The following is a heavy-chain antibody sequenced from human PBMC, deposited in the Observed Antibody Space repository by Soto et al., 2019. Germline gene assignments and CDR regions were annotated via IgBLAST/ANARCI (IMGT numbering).Heavy chain of an antibody. J-gene: IGHJ6*02. CDR2: INPSGGST. Sequence: QVQLVQSGAEVKKPGASVKVSCKASGYTFTSYYMHWVRQAPGQGLEWMGIINPSGGSTSYAQKFQGRVTMTRDTSTSTVYMELSSLRSEDTAVYYCARVRCTFLTGVACSGRGTGYYYYGMDVWGQGTTVTVSS. D-gene: IGHD6-19*01. V-gene: IGHV1-46*01. CDR1: GYTFTSYY. CDR3: ARVRCTFLTGVACSGRGTGYYYYGMDV.